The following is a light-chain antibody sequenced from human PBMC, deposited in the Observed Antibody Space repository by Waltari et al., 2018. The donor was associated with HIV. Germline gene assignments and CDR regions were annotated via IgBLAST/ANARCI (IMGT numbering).Light chain of an antibody. Sequence: SSELTQDPAVSVALGQTVKITCQGGRRRSYYASWYQQKPGQAPVLVIYGKNNRPSGIPDRFSGSSSGNTASLTITGAQAEDEADYYCNSRDSSGNHQVFGTGTKVTVL. CDR3: NSRDSSGNHQV. J-gene: IGLJ1*01. V-gene: IGLV3-19*01. CDR1: RRRSYY. CDR2: GKN.